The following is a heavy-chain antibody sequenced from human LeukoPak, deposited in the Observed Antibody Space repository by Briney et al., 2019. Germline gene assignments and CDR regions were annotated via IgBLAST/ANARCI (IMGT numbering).Heavy chain of an antibody. CDR3: TTGKSSLDY. V-gene: IGHV3-73*01. CDR1: GFTFSGSA. J-gene: IGHJ4*02. CDR2: IRSKANSYAT. D-gene: IGHD2-2*01. Sequence: GGSLRLSCAASGFTFSGSAMHWVRQASGKGLEWVGRIRSKANSYATAYAASVKGRFTISRDDSKNTAYLQMNSLKTEDTAVYYCTTGKSSLDYWGQGTLVTVSS.